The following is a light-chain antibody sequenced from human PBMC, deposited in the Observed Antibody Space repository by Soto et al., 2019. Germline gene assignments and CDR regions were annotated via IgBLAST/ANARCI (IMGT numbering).Light chain of an antibody. CDR3: TAWDDNLSLVV. CDR2: SNN. V-gene: IGLV1-36*01. Sequence: QSVLTQPPSVSEAPRQRVTISCSGSSSNIGNNAVNWYQQLPGKAPKLLIYSNNQRPSGVPDRFSGSKSGTSASLAISGLQSEDEADYYCTAWDDNLSLVVFGGGTQLTVL. J-gene: IGLJ2*01. CDR1: SSNIGNNA.